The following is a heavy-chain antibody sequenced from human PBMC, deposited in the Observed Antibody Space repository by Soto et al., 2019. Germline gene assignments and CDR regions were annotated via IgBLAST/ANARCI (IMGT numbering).Heavy chain of an antibody. CDR3: AKRVYGDYVWFDY. J-gene: IGHJ4*02. V-gene: IGHV3-23*01. CDR1: GFSFSDYA. Sequence: EVQLLESGGGLVQPGGSLRISCAASGFSFSDYAMSWVRQAPGKGLEWVSMISGDAGSTKYADSVKGRFTISRVNSKNTVYLQMNSLRAEDTAVYYCAKRVYGDYVWFDYWGQGTLVTVSS. CDR2: ISGDAGST. D-gene: IGHD4-17*01.